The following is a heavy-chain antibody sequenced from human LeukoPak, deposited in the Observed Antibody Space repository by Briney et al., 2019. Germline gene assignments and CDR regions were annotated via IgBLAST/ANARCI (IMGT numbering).Heavy chain of an antibody. D-gene: IGHD3-22*01. J-gene: IGHJ4*02. CDR2: IKEDGSEK. Sequence: GGSLRLSCAASGFTFRDYWMSWVRQAPGKGLEWVANIKEDGSEKHYVDSVEGRFTVSRDNAKNSLYLQMSSLRAEDTAVYYCASSARDDVSGYYHLDYWGQGTLVTVSS. CDR3: ASSARDDVSGYYHLDY. V-gene: IGHV3-7*01. CDR1: GFTFRDYW.